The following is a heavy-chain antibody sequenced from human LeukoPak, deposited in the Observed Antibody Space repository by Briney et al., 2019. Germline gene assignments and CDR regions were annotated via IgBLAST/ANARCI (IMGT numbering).Heavy chain of an antibody. V-gene: IGHV3-7*01. D-gene: IGHD2-15*01. CDR1: GFTFSSYW. J-gene: IGHJ2*01. CDR3: ARTENYCSGGSCTRNWYFAL. Sequence: GGSLRLSCAASGFTFSSYWMSWVRQAPGKGLEWVANIKQDGSDKYYVDSVKGRFTISRDNAKNSLYPQMNSLRAEDTAVYYCARTENYCSGGSCTRNWYFALWGRGTLVTVSS. CDR2: IKQDGSDK.